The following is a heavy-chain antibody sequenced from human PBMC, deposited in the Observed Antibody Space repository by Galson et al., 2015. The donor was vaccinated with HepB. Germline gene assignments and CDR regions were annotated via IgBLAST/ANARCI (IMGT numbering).Heavy chain of an antibody. J-gene: IGHJ6*02. CDR2: IRSKANSYAT. V-gene: IGHV3-73*01. D-gene: IGHD3-10*01. CDR1: GFTSSGSA. CDR3: TRHRVDYYGSGSYLLYGMDV. Sequence: SLRLSCAASGFTSSGSAMHWVRQASGKGLEWVGRIRSKANSYATAYAASVKGRFTISRDDSKNTAYLQMNSLKTEDTAVYYCTRHRVDYYGSGSYLLYGMDVWGQGTTVTVSS.